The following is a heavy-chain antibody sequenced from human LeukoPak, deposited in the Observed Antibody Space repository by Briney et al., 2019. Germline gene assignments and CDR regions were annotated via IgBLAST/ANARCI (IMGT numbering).Heavy chain of an antibody. CDR1: DGSTTGYY. CDR3: ARDHTLLDY. V-gene: IGHV4-59*12. J-gene: IGHJ4*02. D-gene: IGHD2-2*02. Sequence: SETLSLTCSVSDGSTTGYYWSWIRQPPGKGLEWIGYIYYSGSTNYNPSLKSRVTISVDTSKNQFSLKLSSVTAADTAVYYCARDHTLLDYWGQGTLVTVSS. CDR2: IYYSGST.